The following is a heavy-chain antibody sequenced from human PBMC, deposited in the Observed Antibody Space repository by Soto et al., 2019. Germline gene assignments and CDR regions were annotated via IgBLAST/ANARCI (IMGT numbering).Heavy chain of an antibody. Sequence: GESLKISCKASGYTFTTYWSGWVRQMPGKGLEWMGIIYPGDSDTRYSPSFQGQVTISADKSISTAYLQWSSLKASDTAMYYCARQPSRGYTNAYSADYWGQGTLVTVS. CDR2: IYPGDSDT. D-gene: IGHD5-18*01. CDR3: ARQPSRGYTNAYSADY. CDR1: GYTFTTYW. V-gene: IGHV5-51*01. J-gene: IGHJ4*02.